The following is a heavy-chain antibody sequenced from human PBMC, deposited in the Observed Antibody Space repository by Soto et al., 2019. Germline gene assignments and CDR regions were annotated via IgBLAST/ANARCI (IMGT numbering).Heavy chain of an antibody. D-gene: IGHD2-15*01. J-gene: IGHJ6*02. Sequence: GGSLRLSCAASGFTFSSYSMNWVRQAPGKGLEWVSYISSSSSTIYYADSVKGRFTISRDNAKNSLYLQMNSLRAEDTAVYYCAREFPYCSGGSCYSTNLYYYYGMNVWGQGTTVTVSS. V-gene: IGHV3-48*01. CDR1: GFTFSSYS. CDR3: AREFPYCSGGSCYSTNLYYYYGMNV. CDR2: ISSSSSTI.